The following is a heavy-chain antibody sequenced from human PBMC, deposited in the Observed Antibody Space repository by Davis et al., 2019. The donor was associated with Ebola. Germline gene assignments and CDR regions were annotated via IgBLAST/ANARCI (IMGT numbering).Heavy chain of an antibody. CDR3: AKPSSFSSGYFDAFDK. CDR2: LSGGSGTT. J-gene: IGHJ3*02. D-gene: IGHD3-22*01. CDR1: GFIFSNYG. Sequence: GESLKISCAASGFIFSNYGMSWVRQAPGKGLEWVSALSGGSGTTHYADSVKGRFTISRDNSKNMLYLQMNSLRPEDTAVYYCAKPSSFSSGYFDAFDKWGHGTLVTVSS. V-gene: IGHV3-23*01.